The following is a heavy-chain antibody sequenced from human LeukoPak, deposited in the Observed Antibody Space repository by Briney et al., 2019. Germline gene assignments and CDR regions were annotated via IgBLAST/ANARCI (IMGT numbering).Heavy chain of an antibody. CDR3: ATRYDFWSGYNLYYFDY. D-gene: IGHD3-3*01. J-gene: IGHJ4*02. CDR1: GYTLTELS. V-gene: IGHV1-24*01. CDR2: FDPEDGET. Sequence: ASVKVSCKVSGYTLTELSMHWMRQAPGKGLEWMGGFDPEDGETIYAQKFQGRVTMTEDTSTDTAYMELSSLRSEDTAVYYCATRYDFWSGYNLYYFDYWGQGTLVTVSS.